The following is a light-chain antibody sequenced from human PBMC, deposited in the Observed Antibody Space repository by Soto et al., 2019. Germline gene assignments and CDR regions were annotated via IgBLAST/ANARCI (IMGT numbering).Light chain of an antibody. CDR1: QSVSSY. J-gene: IGKJ1*01. CDR2: DAS. Sequence: EIVFTQSPATLSLSPGERATLSCWASQSVSSYLAWYQHKPGQAPRLLIYDASNRATGIPARFSGSGSGTDFTLTISSLEPEDFAVYYCQQRSNWPWTFGQGTKVEI. V-gene: IGKV3-11*01. CDR3: QQRSNWPWT.